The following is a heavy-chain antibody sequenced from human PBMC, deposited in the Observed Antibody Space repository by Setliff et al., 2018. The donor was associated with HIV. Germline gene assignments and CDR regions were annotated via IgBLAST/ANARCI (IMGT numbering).Heavy chain of an antibody. D-gene: IGHD3-10*01. V-gene: IGHV4-4*09. CDR3: ARDRHSSGLGSYGP. CDR1: DDSFSTNY. J-gene: IGHJ5*02. CDR2: IYTSGST. Sequence: SETLSLTCNVSDDSFSTNYWSWVRQPPGKGLEWIGYIYTSGSTNYNPSLKSRVTISLDTSKNQFSLKLTSVTAADTAVYFCARDRHSSGLGSYGPWGPGIQVTVSS.